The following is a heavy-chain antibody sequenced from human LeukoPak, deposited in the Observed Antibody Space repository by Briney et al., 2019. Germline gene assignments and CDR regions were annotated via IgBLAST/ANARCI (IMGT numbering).Heavy chain of an antibody. Sequence: GGSLRLSCAASGFTFSSYAMSWVRQAPGKGLEWVSATSGSGGSTYYADSVKGRFTISRDNSKNTLYLQMNSLRAEDTAVYYCAKDRRYYDSSGYYSYYFDYWGQGTLVTVSS. J-gene: IGHJ4*02. CDR1: GFTFSSYA. D-gene: IGHD3-22*01. V-gene: IGHV3-23*01. CDR3: AKDRRYYDSSGYYSYYFDY. CDR2: TSGSGGST.